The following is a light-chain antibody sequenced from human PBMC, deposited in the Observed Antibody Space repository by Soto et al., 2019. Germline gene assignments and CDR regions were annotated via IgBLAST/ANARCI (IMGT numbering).Light chain of an antibody. CDR3: QQRSNWPLALT. V-gene: IGKV3-11*01. Sequence: EIVLTQSPATLSLSPGERATLSCRASQSVSSYLAWYQQKPGQAPRLLIYDASNRATGIPARFSGSVSGTDFTLTISILEPEDFAVYYCQQRSNWPLALTFGGGTKVEIK. J-gene: IGKJ4*01. CDR2: DAS. CDR1: QSVSSY.